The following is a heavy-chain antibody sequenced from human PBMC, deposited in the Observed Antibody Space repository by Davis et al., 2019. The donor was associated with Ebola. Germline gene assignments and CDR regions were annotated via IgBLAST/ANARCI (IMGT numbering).Heavy chain of an antibody. D-gene: IGHD3-9*01. J-gene: IGHJ4*02. V-gene: IGHV4-31*11. Sequence: LRPSCAVYGGSFSGYYWSWIRQHPGKGLEWIGYIYYSGSTYYNPSLKSRVTISVDTSKNQFSLKLSSVTAADTAVYYCARAIPEDYDILTGYYFDYWGQGTLVTVSS. CDR2: IYYSGST. CDR1: GGSFSGYY. CDR3: ARAIPEDYDILTGYYFDY.